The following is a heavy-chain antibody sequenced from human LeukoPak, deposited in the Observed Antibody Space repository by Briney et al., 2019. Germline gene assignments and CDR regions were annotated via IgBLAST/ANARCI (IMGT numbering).Heavy chain of an antibody. J-gene: IGHJ3*02. CDR2: INNDGSTT. CDR3: ARRYFDI. Sequence: PGGSLRLSCAASGFTFNSYWMHWVRQAPGKGLVWVSQINNDGSTTRYADSVKGRFTISRDNAENSLYLQMNSLRAEDTAVYYCARRYFDIWGQGTMVTVSS. V-gene: IGHV3-74*01. CDR1: GFTFNSYW.